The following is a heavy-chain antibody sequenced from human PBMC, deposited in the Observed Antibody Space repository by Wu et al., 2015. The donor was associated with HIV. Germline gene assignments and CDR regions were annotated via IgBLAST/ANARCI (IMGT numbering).Heavy chain of an antibody. CDR3: ARDLGNDFAVRGYYWYMDV. D-gene: IGHD3/OR15-3a*01. Sequence: QVQLVQSGVEVKKPGASVKVSCKASGYIFTHYGITWVRQAPGQGLEWMGWIRPDSGATHYAEKFQDRVTMTRDASISTAYMRLNRLRSDDTAVYFCARDLGNDFAVRGYYWYMDVWGRGTAITVSS. V-gene: IGHV1-2*02. J-gene: IGHJ6*03. CDR2: IRPDSGAT. CDR1: GYIFTHYG.